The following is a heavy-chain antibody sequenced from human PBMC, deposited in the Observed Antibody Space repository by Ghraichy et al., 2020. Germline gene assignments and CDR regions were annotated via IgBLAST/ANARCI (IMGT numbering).Heavy chain of an antibody. D-gene: IGHD3-10*01. J-gene: IGHJ5*01. CDR1: GFTFSSYE. V-gene: IGHV3-48*03. CDR2: ISSSGSTI. CDR3: AREEHYYGSGSYYGFDS. Sequence: LSLTCAASGFTFSSYEMNWVRQAPGKGLEWVSYISSSGSTIYYADSVKGRFTISRDNAKNSLYLQMNSLRAEDTAVYYCAREEHYYGSGSYYGFDSWGQGTLVTVSS.